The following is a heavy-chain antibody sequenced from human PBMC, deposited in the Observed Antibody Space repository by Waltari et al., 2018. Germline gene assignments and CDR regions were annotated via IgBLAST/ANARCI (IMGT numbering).Heavy chain of an antibody. V-gene: IGHV1-3*01. J-gene: IGHJ4*02. CDR1: GYTFTKYS. CDR3: AKTQYDFWSAYFDY. D-gene: IGHD3-3*01. CDR2: IHGDNGNT. Sequence: QVYLVQSGAEVMKPGASVKVSCQASGYTFTKYSMHWVRQAPGQGLEWIGWIHGDNGNTKYSKKFQDRLTISKDTSATTVYMELSSLTSEDTAVYYCAKTQYDFWSAYFDYWGQGTLVTVSS.